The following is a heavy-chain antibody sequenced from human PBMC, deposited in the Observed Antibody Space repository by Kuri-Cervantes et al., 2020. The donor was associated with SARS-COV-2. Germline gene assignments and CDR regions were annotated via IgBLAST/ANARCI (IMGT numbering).Heavy chain of an antibody. CDR3: ATDYHSNYLNPDSFDI. D-gene: IGHD4-11*01. CDR1: GGSISSHY. J-gene: IGHJ3*02. CDR2: IYYSGST. V-gene: IGHV4-59*11. Sequence: SETLSLTCTVSGGSISSHYWSWIRQPPGKGLEWIGYIYYSGSTNYNPSLKSRVTISVDTSKNQFSLKLSSVTAEDTAVYYCATDYHSNYLNPDSFDIWGQGTMVTVSS.